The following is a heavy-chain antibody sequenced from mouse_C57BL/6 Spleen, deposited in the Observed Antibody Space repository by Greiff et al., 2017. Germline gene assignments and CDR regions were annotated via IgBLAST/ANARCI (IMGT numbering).Heavy chain of an antibody. J-gene: IGHJ2*01. CDR1: GYSITSAY. CDR3: ARFHYDYDEGYYFDY. CDR2: ISYSGST. V-gene: IGHV3-8*01. D-gene: IGHD2-4*01. Sequence: EVQLQESGPGLAKPSQTLSLTCSVTGYSITSAYWNWIRKFPGNKLEYMGYISYSGSTYYNPSLKSRISITRDTSKNQYYLQLNSVTTEDTATYYCARFHYDYDEGYYFDYWGQGTTLTVSS.